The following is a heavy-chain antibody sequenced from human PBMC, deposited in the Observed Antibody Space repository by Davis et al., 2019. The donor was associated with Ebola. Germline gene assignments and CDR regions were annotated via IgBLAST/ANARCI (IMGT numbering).Heavy chain of an antibody. CDR1: GDSVSSGSYY. CDR2: TYYSGNT. CDR3: ARTPWYSHYSGNQYYFDY. Sequence: PSETLSLTCTVSGDSVSSGSYYWSWLRQAPGKGLEWIGYTYYSGNTNYNPSLKSRVTISVDTSKNQFSLKLSSVTAADTAVYYCARTPWYSHYSGNQYYFDYWGLGTEVSVSS. J-gene: IGHJ4*02. D-gene: IGHD1-26*01. V-gene: IGHV4-61*01.